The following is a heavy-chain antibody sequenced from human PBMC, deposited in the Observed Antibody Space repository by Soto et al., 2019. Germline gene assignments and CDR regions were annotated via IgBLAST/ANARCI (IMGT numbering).Heavy chain of an antibody. V-gene: IGHV3-74*01. CDR2: INSDGSST. Sequence: EVQLVESGGGLVQPGGSLRLSCAASGFTLSSYWMHWVRQAPGKGLVWVSRINSDGSSTSYADSVKGRFTISSDNAKNTLYLQMNSLRAEDTAVYYCTSGPPMYCTSSSCYATPFDYWGQGTLGTVSS. J-gene: IGHJ4*02. CDR3: TSGPPMYCTSSSCYATPFDY. CDR1: GFTLSSYW. D-gene: IGHD2-2*01.